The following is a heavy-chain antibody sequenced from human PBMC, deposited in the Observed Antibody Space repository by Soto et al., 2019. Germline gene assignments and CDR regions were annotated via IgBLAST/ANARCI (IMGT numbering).Heavy chain of an antibody. D-gene: IGHD3-10*01. CDR3: TRSPVLVRGVRAFDY. J-gene: IGHJ4*02. V-gene: IGHV3-13*01. CDR2: IGTAGDT. Sequence: PVGSLRLSCAASGFTFSRYDMHWVRQATGKSLEWASAIGTAGDTYYPGSVKGRFTISRENAKNSLYLQMNSLRAGDTAVYYCTRSPVLVRGVRAFDYWGQGTLVTVSS. CDR1: GFTFSRYD.